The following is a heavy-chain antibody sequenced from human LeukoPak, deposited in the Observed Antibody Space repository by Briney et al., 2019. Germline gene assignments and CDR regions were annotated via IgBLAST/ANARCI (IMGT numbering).Heavy chain of an antibody. Sequence: PGGSLRLSCAASGFTFSSYWMHWVRQAPGKGLMWVSRINSDGSSTSHADSVKGRFTISRDNAKNTLHLQMNSLRAEDTAVYYCARDMVEYCGGDCYSAFDYWGQGTLVTVSS. CDR3: ARDMVEYCGGDCYSAFDY. D-gene: IGHD2-21*02. V-gene: IGHV3-74*01. CDR1: GFTFSSYW. J-gene: IGHJ4*02. CDR2: INSDGSST.